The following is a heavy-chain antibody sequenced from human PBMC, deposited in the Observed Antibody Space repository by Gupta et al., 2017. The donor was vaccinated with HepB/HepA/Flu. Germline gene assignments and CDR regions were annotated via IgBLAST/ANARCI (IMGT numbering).Heavy chain of an antibody. CDR1: GGSISSGGYY. Sequence: QVQLQESGPGLVKPSQTLSLTCTVSGGSISSGGYYWSWIRQHPGKGLEWIGYIYYSGSTYYNPSLKSRVTISVDTSKNQFSLKLSSVTAADTAVYYCARHGGFVVVPAAMYRDPVWYFDLWGRGTLVTVSS. CDR2: IYYSGST. J-gene: IGHJ2*01. CDR3: ARHGGFVVVPAAMYRDPVWYFDL. D-gene: IGHD2-2*01. V-gene: IGHV4-31*03.